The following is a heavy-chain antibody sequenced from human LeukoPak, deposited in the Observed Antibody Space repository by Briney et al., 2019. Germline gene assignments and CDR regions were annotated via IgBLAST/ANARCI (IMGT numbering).Heavy chain of an antibody. J-gene: IGHJ4*02. CDR3: AKEGRSLQTY. V-gene: IGHV3-7*03. CDR1: GFMFSSNW. CDR2: IKEDGTET. D-gene: IGHD5-24*01. Sequence: GGSLRLSCAASGFMFSSNWMSWVRLAPGKGLEWVANIKEDGTETYYVDSVKGRFTISRDNAKNSLYLQMNSQRVEDTAVYYCAKEGRSLQTYWGQGTLVTVSS.